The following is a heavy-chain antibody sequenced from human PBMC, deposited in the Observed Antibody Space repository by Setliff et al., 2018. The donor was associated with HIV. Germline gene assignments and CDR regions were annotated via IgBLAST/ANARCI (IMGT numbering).Heavy chain of an antibody. D-gene: IGHD3-9*01. CDR3: ARGQLRYLANDYYFDY. CDR2: IYYSGST. Sequence: PSETLSLTCTVSGGSISSGSYYWSWIRQPPGKGLEWIGSIYYSGSTYYKPALESRAAISLDTSMNQFSLKLSSVTAADTAVYYCARGQLRYLANDYYFDYWGQGTLVTVSS. J-gene: IGHJ4*02. CDR1: GGSISSGSYY. V-gene: IGHV4-39*07.